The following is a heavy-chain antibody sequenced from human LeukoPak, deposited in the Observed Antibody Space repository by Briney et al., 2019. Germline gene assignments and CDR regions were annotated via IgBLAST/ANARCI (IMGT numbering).Heavy chain of an antibody. CDR1: GYTFSNYA. D-gene: IGHD2-15*01. CDR3: ARESPCSGDGCHARLDY. Sequence: ASVKVSCKASGYTFSNYAMHWVRQAPGQGLEWMGWVNAGNGNTKYSQKFQGRVTITRDTSASTAYMELSSLRPEDTAVYYCARESPCSGDGCHARLDYWGQGTLVTVSS. J-gene: IGHJ4*02. CDR2: VNAGNGNT. V-gene: IGHV1-3*01.